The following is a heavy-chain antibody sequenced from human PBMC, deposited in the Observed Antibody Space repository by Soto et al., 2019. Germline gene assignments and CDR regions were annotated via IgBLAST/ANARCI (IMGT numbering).Heavy chain of an antibody. Sequence: QVQLVQSGAEVKKPGSSVKVSCKASGGTFSSHVFNWVRQAPGQGLEWMGGIMPIIGTANYAQKFQGRVKITADESTSTAYMELSSLRSEDTAVYYCARDLDFRDGNISHLDYWGQGTLVTVSS. V-gene: IGHV1-69*01. J-gene: IGHJ4*02. CDR3: ARDLDFRDGNISHLDY. CDR2: IMPIIGTA. D-gene: IGHD3-3*01. CDR1: GGTFSSHV.